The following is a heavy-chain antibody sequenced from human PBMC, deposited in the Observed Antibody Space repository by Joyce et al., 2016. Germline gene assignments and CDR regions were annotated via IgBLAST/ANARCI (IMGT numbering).Heavy chain of an antibody. CDR1: GFTFSSYD. D-gene: IGHD6-19*01. J-gene: IGHJ4*02. Sequence: EVHLVESGGGLVQPGGSLRLSCAASGFTFSSYDMHWVRQATGKGRGWVSSIGTAGNTYYPGSVKGRVTISRENAKNSLYLQMNSLRAGDTAVYYCARGGSGWYWFDYWGQGTLVTVSS. CDR3: ARGGSGWYWFDY. V-gene: IGHV3-13*01. CDR2: IGTAGNT.